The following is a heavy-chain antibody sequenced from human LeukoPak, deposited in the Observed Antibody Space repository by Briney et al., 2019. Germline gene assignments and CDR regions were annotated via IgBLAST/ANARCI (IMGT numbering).Heavy chain of an antibody. CDR1: GGSISSGGFY. J-gene: IGHJ4*02. V-gene: IGHV4-61*02. Sequence: PSQTLSLTCSVFGGSISSGGFYWSWIRQPAGKGLEWIGRIQTSGPSGTANYTPSLKSRVTISVDTSKNQFSLKLSSVTAADTAVYYCVRSSAYSSSSGLGYWGQGTLVIVSS. D-gene: IGHD6-6*01. CDR2: IQTSGPSGTA. CDR3: VRSSAYSSSSGLGY.